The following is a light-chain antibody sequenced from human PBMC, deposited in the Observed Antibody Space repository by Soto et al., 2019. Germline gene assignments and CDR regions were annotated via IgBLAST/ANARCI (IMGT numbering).Light chain of an antibody. J-gene: IGLJ2*01. Sequence: QSVLTQPPSASGTPGQRVTISCSGSSSNIGSNTVKWYQQFPGTAPKLLIYSNSQRAAGVPDRFSGSKSGTSASLAISGLQSEDEADYYCAAWDDSLNGDVVFGGGTKLTV. CDR3: AAWDDSLNGDVV. CDR2: SNS. V-gene: IGLV1-44*01. CDR1: SSNIGSNT.